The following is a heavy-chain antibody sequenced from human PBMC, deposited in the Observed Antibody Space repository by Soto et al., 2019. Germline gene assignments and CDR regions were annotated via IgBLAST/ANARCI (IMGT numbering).Heavy chain of an antibody. D-gene: IGHD1-7*01. CDR2: IYYSGST. J-gene: IGHJ6*02. Sequence: QVQLQESGPGLVKPSETLSLTCTVSGGSVSSGSYYWSWIRQPPGKGLEWIGYIYYSGSTNYNPALKRRVTISVDTSKSPFSLKVSSVTAADTAVYYCATGTTYYYYGMDVWGQGTTVTVSS. CDR1: GGSVSSGSYY. CDR3: ATGTTYYYYGMDV. V-gene: IGHV4-61*01.